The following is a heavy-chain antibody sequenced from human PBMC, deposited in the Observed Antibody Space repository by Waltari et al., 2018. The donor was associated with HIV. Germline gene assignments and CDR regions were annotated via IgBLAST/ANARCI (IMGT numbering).Heavy chain of an antibody. D-gene: IGHD2-15*01. V-gene: IGHV4-39*01. Sequence: QLQLQESGPGLVKPSETLSLTCTVSGGSISSSSYYWGWIRQPPGTGLEWIGSIYYSGSTYYNPSLKSRVTISVDTSKNQFSLKLSSVTAADTAVYYCARHRIKVVVADRVGANWFDPWGQGTLVTVSS. CDR1: GGSISSSSYY. CDR3: ARHRIKVVVADRVGANWFDP. CDR2: IYYSGST. J-gene: IGHJ5*02.